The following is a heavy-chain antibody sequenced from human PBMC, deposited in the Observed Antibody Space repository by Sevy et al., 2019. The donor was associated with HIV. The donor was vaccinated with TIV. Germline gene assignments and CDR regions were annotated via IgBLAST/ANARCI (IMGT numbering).Heavy chain of an antibody. Sequence: SETLSRTCTVSGASIRDSSYYWAWIRQPPGKGLEWFGNIYSYGETYYNSSLKSRVTISVDTSKNQFSLSLTSVTAADTAIYFCARSMEQQLDAFDIWGQGTMVTVSS. V-gene: IGHV4-39*01. CDR3: ARSMEQQLDAFDI. D-gene: IGHD6-13*01. J-gene: IGHJ3*02. CDR2: IYSYGET. CDR1: GASIRDSSYY.